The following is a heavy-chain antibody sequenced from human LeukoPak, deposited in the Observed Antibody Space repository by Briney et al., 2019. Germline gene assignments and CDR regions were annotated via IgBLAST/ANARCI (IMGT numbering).Heavy chain of an antibody. D-gene: IGHD3-10*01. CDR3: ARDPMVRGVIPY. Sequence: SETLSLTCAVYGGSFSGYYWSWIRQPPGKGLEWIGYIYYSGSTNYNPSLKSRVTISVDTSKNQFSLKLSSVTAADTGVYYCARDPMVRGVIPYWGQGTLVIVSS. CDR2: IYYSGST. J-gene: IGHJ4*02. CDR1: GGSFSGYY. V-gene: IGHV4-59*01.